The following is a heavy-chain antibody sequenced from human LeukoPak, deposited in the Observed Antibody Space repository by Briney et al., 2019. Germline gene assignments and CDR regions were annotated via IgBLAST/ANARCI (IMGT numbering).Heavy chain of an antibody. Sequence: YIMXWVRQAPGXGXEWVXYISSSSSTIYYADSVKGRFTISRDNVRNSLYLQMNSLRAEDTAVYYCARERLRGYNYGLDYWGQGTLVTVSS. V-gene: IGHV3-48*01. CDR2: ISSSSSTI. D-gene: IGHD5-18*01. CDR1: YI. CDR3: ARERLRGYNYGLDY. J-gene: IGHJ4*02.